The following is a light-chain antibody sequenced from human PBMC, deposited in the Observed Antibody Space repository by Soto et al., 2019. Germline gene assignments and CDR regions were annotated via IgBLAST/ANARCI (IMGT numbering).Light chain of an antibody. CDR2: GAS. J-gene: IGKJ3*01. CDR1: QSVSSSY. CDR3: QQYGSSPLFT. Sequence: EIVLTQSPGTLSLSPGERATLSCRASQSVSSSYLAWYQQKPGQAPRLLIYGASSRATGIPDRFSGSGSGXXXXLTISRLEPEDFAVYYCQQYGSSPLFTFGPGTKVDIK. V-gene: IGKV3-20*01.